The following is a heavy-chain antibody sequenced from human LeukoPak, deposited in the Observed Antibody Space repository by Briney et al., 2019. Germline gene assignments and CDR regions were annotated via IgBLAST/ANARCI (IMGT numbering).Heavy chain of an antibody. D-gene: IGHD3-3*01. V-gene: IGHV4-59*11. CDR2: IYYSGST. J-gene: IGHJ6*03. CDR3: ARRSGYDFWSGYYTGPQVYYYYMDV. CDR1: GGSISSHY. Sequence: SETLSLTCTVSGGSISSHYWSWIRQPPGKGLEWIGYIYYSGSTNYNPSLKSRVTISVDTSKNQFSLKLSSVTAADTAVYYCARRSGYDFWSGYYTGPQVYYYYMDVWGKGTTVTVS.